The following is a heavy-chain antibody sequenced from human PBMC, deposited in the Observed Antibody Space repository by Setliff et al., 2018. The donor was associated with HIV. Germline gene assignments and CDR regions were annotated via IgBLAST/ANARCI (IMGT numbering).Heavy chain of an antibody. J-gene: IGHJ4*02. CDR3: AMSPYSSGLFDY. V-gene: IGHV3-30*02. Sequence: GGSLRLSCAASGFTFSSYGVHWVRKAQGKGLEWVAFIRNDGSDKNYVDSVKGRFTISRDNSKNTLYLQMNSLRAEDTAVYYCAMSPYSSGLFDYWGQGTLVTVSS. CDR2: IRNDGSDK. CDR1: GFTFSSYG. D-gene: IGHD6-19*01.